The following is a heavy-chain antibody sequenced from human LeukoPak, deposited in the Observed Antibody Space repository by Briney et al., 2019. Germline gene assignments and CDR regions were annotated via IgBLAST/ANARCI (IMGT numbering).Heavy chain of an antibody. CDR2: IYTSGST. J-gene: IGHJ6*02. V-gene: IGHV4-61*02. D-gene: IGHD4-17*01. Sequence: PSETLSLTCTVSGGSISSGSYYWSRVRQPAGKGLEWIVRIYTSGSTNYNPSLKSRVTISVDTSKNQFSLKLRSVTAADTAVYYCAGGDYVSYYYGMGVWGQGTPVTVSS. CDR3: AGGDYVSYYYGMGV. CDR1: GGSISSGSYY.